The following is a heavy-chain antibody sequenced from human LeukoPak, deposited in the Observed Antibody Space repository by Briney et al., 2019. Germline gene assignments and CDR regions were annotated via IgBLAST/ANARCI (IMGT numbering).Heavy chain of an antibody. CDR3: ARASSALYWFDP. J-gene: IGHJ5*02. CDR2: IYYSGST. V-gene: IGHV4-39*07. Sequence: SETLSLTCTVSGGSISSSSYYWGWIRQPPGKGLEWIGSIYYSGSTYYNPSLKSRVTISVDTSKNQFSLKLSSVTAADTAVYYCARASSALYWFDPWGQGTLVTVSS. CDR1: GGSISSSSYY. D-gene: IGHD6-25*01.